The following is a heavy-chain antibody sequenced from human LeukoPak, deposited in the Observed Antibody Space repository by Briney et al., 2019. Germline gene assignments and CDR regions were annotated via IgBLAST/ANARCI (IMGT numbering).Heavy chain of an antibody. Sequence: GGSLRLSCAASGFTFSSYAMSWVRQAPGKGLEWVSAISGSGGSTYYADSVKGRFTISRDNSKNTLYLQMNSLRAEDTAVYYCARGYDILTWGVGYYGMDVWGQGTTVTVSS. CDR3: ARGYDILTWGVGYYGMDV. CDR1: GFTFSSYA. V-gene: IGHV3-23*01. CDR2: ISGSGGST. J-gene: IGHJ6*02. D-gene: IGHD3-9*01.